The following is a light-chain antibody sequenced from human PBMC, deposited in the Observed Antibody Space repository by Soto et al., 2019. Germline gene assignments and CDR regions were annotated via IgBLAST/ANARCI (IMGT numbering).Light chain of an antibody. CDR2: DAS. J-gene: IGKJ2*01. CDR1: PSVGSY. CDR3: QQRSNWPPVT. Sequence: EIVLTQSPATLSLSPGERATLSCRASPSVGSYLAWYQKKPGQAPRLLIYDASNRATGIPARFSGSGSGTDFTLTISSLESEDFAVYYCQQRSNWPPVTFGQGTELEIK. V-gene: IGKV3-11*01.